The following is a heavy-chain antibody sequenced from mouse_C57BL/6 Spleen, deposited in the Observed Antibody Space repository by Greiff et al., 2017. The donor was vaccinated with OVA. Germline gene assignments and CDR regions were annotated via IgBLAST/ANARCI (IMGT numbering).Heavy chain of an antibody. D-gene: IGHD2-2*01. J-gene: IGHJ3*01. Sequence: GGGLVQPKGSLKLSCAASGFSFNTYAMNWVRQAPGKGLEWVARIRSKSNNYATYYADSVKDRFTISRDDSESMLYLQMNNLKTEDTAMYYCVRQSTMVTTGFAYWGQGTLVTVSA. CDR1: GFSFNTYA. CDR2: IRSKSNNYAT. V-gene: IGHV10-1*01. CDR3: VRQSTMVTTGFAY.